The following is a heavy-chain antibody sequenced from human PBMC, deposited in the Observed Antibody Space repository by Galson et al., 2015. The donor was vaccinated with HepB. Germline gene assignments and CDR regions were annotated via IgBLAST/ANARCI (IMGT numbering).Heavy chain of an antibody. Sequence: LSLTCTVSGGSVRNGGYYWSWIRQHPGKGLEWIGYIYSSGATYYNPSLKSRLTISLDTSKNLLSLKLNSVTAADTAVYYCARVESATSGGFDFWGQGTLVTVSS. CDR3: ARVESATSGGFDF. V-gene: IGHV4-31*03. CDR1: GGSVRNGGYY. CDR2: IYSSGAT. J-gene: IGHJ4*02. D-gene: IGHD2-15*01.